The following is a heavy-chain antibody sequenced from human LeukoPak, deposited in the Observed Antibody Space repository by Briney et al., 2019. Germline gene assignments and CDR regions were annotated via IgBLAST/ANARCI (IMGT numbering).Heavy chain of an antibody. CDR1: GGSISSGGYS. CDR3: ARARYCSGGSCYRNAFDI. J-gene: IGHJ3*02. V-gene: IGHV4-30-2*01. Sequence: SETLSLTCAVSGGSISSGGYSWSRIRQPPGKGLEWIVYIYHSGSTYYNPSLKSRVTISVDRSKNQFSLKLSSVTAADTAVYYCARARYCSGGSCYRNAFDIWGQRTMVTVSS. CDR2: IYHSGST. D-gene: IGHD2-15*01.